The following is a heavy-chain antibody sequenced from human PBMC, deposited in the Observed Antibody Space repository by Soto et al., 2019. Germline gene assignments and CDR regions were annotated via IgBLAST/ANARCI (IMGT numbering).Heavy chain of an antibody. D-gene: IGHD3-10*01. CDR3: ARDSPSVY. CDR1: GYTFTDYY. CDR2: IIPTTGGT. Sequence: QVQLVQSGAEVKTAGASVKVSCKASGYTFTDYYMHWVRQAPGQGLEWMGWIIPTTGGTSYAQKFQGRVTMTRDTSITTAYMELNRLTSDDTAIYYCARDSPSVYWGQGTLVTVSS. V-gene: IGHV1-2*02. J-gene: IGHJ4*02.